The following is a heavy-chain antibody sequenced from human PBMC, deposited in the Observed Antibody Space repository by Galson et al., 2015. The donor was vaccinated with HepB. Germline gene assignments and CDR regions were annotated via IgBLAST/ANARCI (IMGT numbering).Heavy chain of an antibody. CDR3: GRDGWGSPDY. CDR1: GLTFSENW. Sequence: SLRLSCAVSGLTFSENWMVWGRQAPGKGLVWVTRIKGDGSGVTYADSVKGRFTISRENAKNMVYLEMSSLRAEDTAVYYCGRDGWGSPDYWGQGTLVTVTS. J-gene: IGHJ4*02. CDR2: IKGDGSGV. V-gene: IGHV3-74*01. D-gene: IGHD2-21*01.